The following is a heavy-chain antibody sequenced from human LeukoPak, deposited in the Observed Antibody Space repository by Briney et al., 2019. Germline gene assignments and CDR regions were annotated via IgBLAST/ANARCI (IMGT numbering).Heavy chain of an antibody. J-gene: IGHJ4*02. V-gene: IGHV3-30*04. D-gene: IGHD5-18*01. CDR1: GFTFSSYE. Sequence: GGSLRLSCAASGFTFSSYEMNWVRLAPGKGLEWVAVVSYDGTNKYYADSVKGRFTISRDNSKNTLYLQMNSLRAEDTAMYYCARDIQNVDTPMALDYWGQGTLVTVSS. CDR2: VSYDGTNK. CDR3: ARDIQNVDTPMALDY.